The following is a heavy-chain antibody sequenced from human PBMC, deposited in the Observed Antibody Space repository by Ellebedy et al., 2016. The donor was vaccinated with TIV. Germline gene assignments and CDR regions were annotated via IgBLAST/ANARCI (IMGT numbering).Heavy chain of an antibody. V-gene: IGHV1-46*04. D-gene: IGHD2-8*02. CDR1: GYTFTSYY. Sequence: AASVKVSCKASGYTFTSYYMHWVRQAPGQGLEWMGIINPSGGSTTYAQNLQGRVTMTRDTSTTTVYMELSSLRSEDTAVYYCATSGGYDSRLYNWFDPWGQGTLVTVSS. CDR3: ATSGGYDSRLYNWFDP. CDR2: INPSGGST. J-gene: IGHJ5*02.